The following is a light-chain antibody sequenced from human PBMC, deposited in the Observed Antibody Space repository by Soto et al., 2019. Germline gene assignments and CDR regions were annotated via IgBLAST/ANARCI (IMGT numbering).Light chain of an antibody. CDR3: QQYSTWWT. Sequence: EMVMTQSPATLSVSPGERATLSCRASQSVDDKLAWYQQKAGQAPRLLIYAASTRATGIPARFRGSASGTEFTLTISSLQSEDFAVYYCQQYSTWWTFGQGTKVDIK. CDR1: QSVDDK. J-gene: IGKJ1*01. CDR2: AAS. V-gene: IGKV3-15*01.